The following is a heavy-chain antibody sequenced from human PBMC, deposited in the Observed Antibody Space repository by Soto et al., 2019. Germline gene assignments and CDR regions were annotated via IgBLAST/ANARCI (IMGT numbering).Heavy chain of an antibody. CDR2: IMQDGSET. J-gene: IGHJ6*04. V-gene: IGHV3-7*01. Sequence: ESGGGLVQPGGSLRLSCAASGFTFSNYWMNWVRQAPGKGLEWVANIMQDGSETYYVDSVKGRFTISCDNAKNSLYLQMNRLRAEDTAVYYCARHARTLGVWGKGTTVTVSS. CDR1: GFTFSNYW. D-gene: IGHD3-3*02. CDR3: ARHARTLGV.